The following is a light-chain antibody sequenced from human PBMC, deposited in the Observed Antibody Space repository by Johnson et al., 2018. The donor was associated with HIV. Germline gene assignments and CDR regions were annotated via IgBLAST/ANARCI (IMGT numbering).Light chain of an antibody. CDR1: SSNIENYF. CDR2: ENN. Sequence: QSVLTQPPSVSAAPGQRVNISCSGNSSNIENYFVSWYQQLPGAAPKLLIYENNKRPSGIPDRFSGSKSGTSATLGITGLQTGDEADYYCGTWDSSLSAGGVFGTGTKVTVL. V-gene: IGLV1-51*02. CDR3: GTWDSSLSAGGV. J-gene: IGLJ1*01.